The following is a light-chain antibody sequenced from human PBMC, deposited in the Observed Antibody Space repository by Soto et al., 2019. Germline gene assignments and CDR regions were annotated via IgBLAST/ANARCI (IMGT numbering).Light chain of an antibody. V-gene: IGLV1-40*01. CDR1: SSNIGARYD. CDR2: GYI. CDR3: QSYDSSLTTFV. J-gene: IGLJ1*01. Sequence: QSVLTQPPSVSGAPGQRVTISCTGSSSNIGARYDVHWYQLLPGTAPKLLIYGYINRPSGVPDRFSGSKSGTSASLAITGLQPEDEADYYCQSYDSSLTTFVFGTGTKVTVL.